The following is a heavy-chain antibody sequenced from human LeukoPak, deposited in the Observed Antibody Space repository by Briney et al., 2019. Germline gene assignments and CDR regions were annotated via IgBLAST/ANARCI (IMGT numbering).Heavy chain of an antibody. Sequence: ASVKVSCKASGYAFTGYYLHWVRQAPGQGLEWMGRINPNSGDTDYVQKFQGRVTMTRDTSIRTAYMEVNRLKSDDTAVYYCARVRRNSRSSPNWLGPWGQGTLVIVSS. CDR2: INPNSGDT. CDR1: GYAFTGYY. J-gene: IGHJ5*02. D-gene: IGHD4-11*01. V-gene: IGHV1-2*02. CDR3: ARVRRNSRSSPNWLGP.